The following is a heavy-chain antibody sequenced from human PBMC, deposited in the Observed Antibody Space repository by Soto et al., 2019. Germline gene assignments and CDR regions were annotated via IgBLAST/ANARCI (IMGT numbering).Heavy chain of an antibody. Sequence: SVKVSCKASGGTFSSYAISWVRQAPGQGLEWMGGIIPIFGTANYAQKFQGRVTITADESTSTAYMELSSLRSEDTAVYYCARGSKGWELLDYWGQGTLVTVYS. CDR2: IIPIFGTA. CDR1: GGTFSSYA. J-gene: IGHJ4*02. CDR3: ARGSKGWELLDY. V-gene: IGHV1-69*13. D-gene: IGHD1-26*01.